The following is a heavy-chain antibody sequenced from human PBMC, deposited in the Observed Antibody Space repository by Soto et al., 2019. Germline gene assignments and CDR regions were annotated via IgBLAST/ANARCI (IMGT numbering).Heavy chain of an antibody. V-gene: IGHV3-23*01. D-gene: IGHD2-15*01. CDR2: ISGSGGST. CDR3: AKDFRAPELGYCSGGSCYGYFDY. J-gene: IGHJ4*02. Sequence: GGSLRLSCAASGFTFSSYAMSWVRQAPGKGLEWVSAISGSGGSTYYADSVKGRFTISRDNSKNTLYLQMNSLRAEDTAVYYCAKDFRAPELGYCSGGSCYGYFDYWGQGTLVTVSS. CDR1: GFTFSSYA.